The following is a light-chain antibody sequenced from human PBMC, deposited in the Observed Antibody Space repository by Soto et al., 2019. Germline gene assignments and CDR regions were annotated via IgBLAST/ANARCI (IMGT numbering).Light chain of an antibody. J-gene: IGKJ5*01. Sequence: DIQLTQSPSFLSASIGDRVTITCRASQGISSYLAWYQQKPGTAPKLLIYAASTLQSGVPSRFSGSGSGTEFPLTISSLQPEDFATYYCQQLNSYPRSVTFGQGTRLEIK. CDR1: QGISSY. CDR2: AAS. V-gene: IGKV1-9*01. CDR3: QQLNSYPRSVT.